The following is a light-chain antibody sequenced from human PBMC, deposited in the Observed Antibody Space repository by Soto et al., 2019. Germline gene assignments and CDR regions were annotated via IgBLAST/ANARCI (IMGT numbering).Light chain of an antibody. CDR2: YDD. J-gene: IGLJ2*01. V-gene: IGLV1-36*01. CDR1: SSNVGNNA. CDR3: AVWDDSLNGVV. Sequence: QSVLTQPPSVSEAPRQRVTISCSGSSSNVGNNAVNWYQQLPGKAPKLLIYYDDLLPSWVSDRFSGSKSGTSASLAISGLQSEDEADYYCAVWDDSLNGVVFGGGTKLTV.